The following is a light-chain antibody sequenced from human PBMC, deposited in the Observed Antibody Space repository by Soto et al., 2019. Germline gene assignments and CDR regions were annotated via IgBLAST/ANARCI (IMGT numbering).Light chain of an antibody. J-gene: IGKJ4*01. CDR1: QSVRTSL. Sequence: EIVLTQSPGTLSLSPGERATLSCRASQSVRTSLLAWYQQKPGQPPRLLIYDASNRATGIPDRFSGSGSGTDFILTISRLEPEDFAVYYCQQYGTSSLTFGGGTKVDIK. CDR3: QQYGTSSLT. V-gene: IGKV3-20*01. CDR2: DAS.